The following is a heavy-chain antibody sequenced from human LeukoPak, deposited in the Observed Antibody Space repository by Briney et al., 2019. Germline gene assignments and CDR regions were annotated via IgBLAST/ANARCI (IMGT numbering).Heavy chain of an antibody. D-gene: IGHD2-2*01. J-gene: IGHJ4*02. CDR1: GFTFDDYA. CDR3: AKGSGEYQLLPHFDY. CDR2: ISWNSGSI. Sequence: GGSLRLSCAASGFTFDDYAMHWVRQAPGKGLEWVSGISWNSGSIGYADSVKGRFTISRDNAKNSLYLQMNSLRAEDMASYYCAKGSGEYQLLPHFDYWGQGTLVTVSS. V-gene: IGHV3-9*03.